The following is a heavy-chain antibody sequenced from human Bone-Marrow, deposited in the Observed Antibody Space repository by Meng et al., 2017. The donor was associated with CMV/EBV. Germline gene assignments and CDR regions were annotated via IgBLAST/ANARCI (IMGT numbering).Heavy chain of an antibody. CDR1: GYTFTDYY. D-gene: IGHD3-3*01. Sequence: ASVKVSCKASGYTFTDYYMHWVRQAPGQGLEWMGIINPSGDNTNYAQNYQGRVTITRDTSTSTVYMELSSLRSEDTAVYYCARATSTIFGIILYRHFDYWGQRTQVTVSS. CDR2: INPSGDNT. J-gene: IGHJ4*02. V-gene: IGHV1-46*01. CDR3: ARATSTIFGIILYRHFDY.